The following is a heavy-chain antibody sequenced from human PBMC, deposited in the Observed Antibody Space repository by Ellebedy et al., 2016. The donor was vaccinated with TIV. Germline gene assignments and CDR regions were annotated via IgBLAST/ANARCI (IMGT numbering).Heavy chain of an antibody. CDR1: GFPFSSTW. D-gene: IGHD2-8*02. V-gene: IGHV3-74*01. CDR3: TRDNYWSIDY. Sequence: GESLKISCAASGFPFSSTWMHWVRQGPGTVLEWVARIKSDGISTNYADSVKGRFSISRDNAKNTLYLQMNSLRADDTAVYYCTRDNYWSIDYWGQGALFTVSS. CDR2: IKSDGIST. J-gene: IGHJ4*02.